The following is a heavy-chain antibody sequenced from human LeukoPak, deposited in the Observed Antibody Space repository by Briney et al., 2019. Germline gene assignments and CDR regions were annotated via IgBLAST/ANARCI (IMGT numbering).Heavy chain of an antibody. D-gene: IGHD2-21*01. CDR3: WGGGWKKPFDY. CDR2: INPNSGGT. V-gene: IGHV1-2*06. CDR1: GYTFTGYY. J-gene: IGHJ4*02. Sequence: GASVKVSCKASGYTFTGYYMHWVRQAPGQGLEWMGRINPNSGGTNYAQKFQGRVTITADESTSTAYMELSSLRSEDTAVYYCWGGGWKKPFDYWGQGTLVTVSS.